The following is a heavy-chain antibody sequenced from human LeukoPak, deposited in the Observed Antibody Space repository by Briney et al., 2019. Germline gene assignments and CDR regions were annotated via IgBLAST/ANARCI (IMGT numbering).Heavy chain of an antibody. CDR1: GFPFSSYG. Sequence: GMSLRLSCAASGFPFSSYGMHWVRQAPGKGLEWVAAISNDGNNKFYADSVKGRFTMSRDNPKNTMNLQMNSLRAEDTAVYYCARVGSGYDNRFDYWGQGTLVTVSS. CDR3: ARVGSGYDNRFDY. D-gene: IGHD5-12*01. CDR2: ISNDGNNK. V-gene: IGHV3-30*03. J-gene: IGHJ4*02.